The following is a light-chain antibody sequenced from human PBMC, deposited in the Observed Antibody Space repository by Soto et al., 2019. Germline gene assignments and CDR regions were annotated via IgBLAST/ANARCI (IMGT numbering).Light chain of an antibody. V-gene: IGKV1-5*03. Sequence: DVKMTQCPSTLSGSVGDRVTITCRASQTISSWLAWYQQKPGKAPKLLIYKASTLKSGVPSRLSGSGSETEFTLTISSLQPDDFANYYCQHYNSYSEALGQGTKVDXK. CDR3: QHYNSYSEA. J-gene: IGKJ1*01. CDR1: QTISSW. CDR2: KAS.